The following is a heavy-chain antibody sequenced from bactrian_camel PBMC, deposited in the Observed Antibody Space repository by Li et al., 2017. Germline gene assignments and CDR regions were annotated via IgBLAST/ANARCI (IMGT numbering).Heavy chain of an antibody. CDR2: ILTGYNGVP. V-gene: IGHV3S53*01. CDR1: GRTGGLHW. J-gene: IGHJ4*01. Sequence: HVQLVESGGAAVERGGSLTLSCSVSGRTGGLHWVAWFRQAPGKERYGVTAILTGYNGVPNYADSVKGRFTVSKDNAKNTMYLQMLSLKPEDTGMYYCAADSACWMGASGYTYWGQGTQVTVS. D-gene: IGHD3*01. CDR3: AADSACWMGASGYTY.